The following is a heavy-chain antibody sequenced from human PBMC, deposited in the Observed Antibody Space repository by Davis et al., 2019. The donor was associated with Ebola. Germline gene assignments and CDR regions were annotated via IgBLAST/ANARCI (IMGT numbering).Heavy chain of an antibody. Sequence: ASVKVSCKASGYTFTSYYMHWVRQAPGQGLEWMGWISAYNGNTNYAQKLQGRVTMTTDTSTSTAYMELRSLRSDDTAVYYCARDRYRGSGWLGPWGQGTLVTVSS. V-gene: IGHV1-18*04. J-gene: IGHJ5*02. CDR1: GYTFTSYY. D-gene: IGHD6-19*01. CDR2: ISAYNGNT. CDR3: ARDRYRGSGWLGP.